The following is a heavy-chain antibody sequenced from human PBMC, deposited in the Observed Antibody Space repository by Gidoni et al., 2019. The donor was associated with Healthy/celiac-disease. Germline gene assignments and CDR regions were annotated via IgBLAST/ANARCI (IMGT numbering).Heavy chain of an antibody. CDR1: GYSFPSYW. D-gene: IGHD5-18*01. J-gene: IGHJ4*02. CDR3: ARHNVDTAMDR. CDR2: IYPGDSDT. V-gene: IGHV5-51*01. Sequence: EVQLVPSGAEVKKPGESLKISGKGSGYSFPSYWIGWVRRIPGKGLEWMGIIYPGDSDTRYSPSFQGQVTISAAKSISTAYLQWSSLKASDTAMYYCARHNVDTAMDRWGQGTLVTVSS.